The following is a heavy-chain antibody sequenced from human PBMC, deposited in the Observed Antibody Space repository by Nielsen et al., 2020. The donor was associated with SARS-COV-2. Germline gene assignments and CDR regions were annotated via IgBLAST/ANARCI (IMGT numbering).Heavy chain of an antibody. CDR2: IYYSGSV. Sequence: SETLSLTCTVSGGSLSSRNYYWGWIRQPPGKGLEWIGTIYYSGSVSYNPSLRSRVTISVDTSKKHFSLKLTSVTAAATAVYFCARGDIAVVPAAMFRGDDAFDIWGQGTMVRVSS. D-gene: IGHD2-2*01. CDR3: ARGDIAVVPAAMFRGDDAFDI. J-gene: IGHJ3*02. CDR1: GGSLSSRNYY. V-gene: IGHV4-39*02.